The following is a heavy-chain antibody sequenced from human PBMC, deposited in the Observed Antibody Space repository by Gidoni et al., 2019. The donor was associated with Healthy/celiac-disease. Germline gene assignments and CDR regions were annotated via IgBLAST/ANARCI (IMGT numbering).Heavy chain of an antibody. CDR1: GHSFSSYA. V-gene: IGHV3-23*01. D-gene: IGHD2-2*01. Sequence: EVQLLESGGGLVQPGVSLRLSCAASGHSFSSYATPWVRHAPGKGLALVSAISGSGGSTYYADSVKGRFTISRDNSKSTLYLKMNSLRAEYTAVYYCAKDPLTGFESCSSTSCYAGIDYWGQGTLVTVSS. CDR3: AKDPLTGFESCSSTSCYAGIDY. CDR2: ISGSGGST. J-gene: IGHJ4*02.